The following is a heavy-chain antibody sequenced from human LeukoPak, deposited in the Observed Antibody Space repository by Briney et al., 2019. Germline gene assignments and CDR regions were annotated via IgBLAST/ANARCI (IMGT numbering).Heavy chain of an antibody. CDR2: IHYSGST. J-gene: IGHJ4*02. CDR3: ARHSSTYYRFDY. D-gene: IGHD3-22*01. V-gene: IGHV4-59*08. Sequence: PSETLSLTCNVSGGSISSYYWSWIRQPPGEGLEWIGYIHYSGSTNYNPSLKSRVTISVDTSKNQFSLKVSSVTAADTAVYYCARHSSTYYRFDYWGQGTLVSVSS. CDR1: GGSISSYY.